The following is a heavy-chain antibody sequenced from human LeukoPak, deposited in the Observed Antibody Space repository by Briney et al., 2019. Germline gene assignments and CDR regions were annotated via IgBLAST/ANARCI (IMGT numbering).Heavy chain of an antibody. J-gene: IGHJ4*02. D-gene: IGHD5-18*01. V-gene: IGHV3-11*03. Sequence: GGSLRLSCTASGFTFSDYYMSWIRQAPGKGLEWVSYITGRSSYTNYGDSVKGRFTTSRDNAKNSLYLQMKSLRAEDTAVYYCAKYCTAMATEYFDYWGQGTLVTVSS. CDR2: ITGRSSYT. CDR1: GFTFSDYY. CDR3: AKYCTAMATEYFDY.